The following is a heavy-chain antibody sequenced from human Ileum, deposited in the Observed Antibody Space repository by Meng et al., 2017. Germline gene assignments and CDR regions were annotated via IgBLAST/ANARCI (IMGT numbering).Heavy chain of an antibody. CDR1: GFTFSNYA. J-gene: IGHJ4*02. Sequence: EVQLLEAGGGLVQPGESLRLSGAASGFTFSNYAMSWVRQAPGKGLEWVSAFSAIGGGTYYADSVKGRFTISRDNSKNTLYLQMNSLRVEDTAVYYCVKGGNKYYDFWSDNWGQGTLVTVSS. V-gene: IGHV3-23*01. CDR2: FSAIGGGT. CDR3: VKGGNKYYDFWSDN. D-gene: IGHD3/OR15-3a*01.